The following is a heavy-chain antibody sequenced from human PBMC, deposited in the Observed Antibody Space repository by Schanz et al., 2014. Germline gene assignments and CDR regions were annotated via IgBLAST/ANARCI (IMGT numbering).Heavy chain of an antibody. Sequence: EVQLVESGGGLVKPGGSLRLSCAASGFTFSTYSMNWVRQASGKGLEWVGRVRTKDNHYATSYGASVSGRFTISRDDSKNTAYLQMNSLRTGDTAMYYCASYDNSGPYYLNHWGRGTLVTVSS. CDR2: VRTKDNHYAT. CDR1: GFTFSTYS. D-gene: IGHD4-4*01. CDR3: ASYDNSGPYYLNH. V-gene: IGHV3-73*01. J-gene: IGHJ5*02.